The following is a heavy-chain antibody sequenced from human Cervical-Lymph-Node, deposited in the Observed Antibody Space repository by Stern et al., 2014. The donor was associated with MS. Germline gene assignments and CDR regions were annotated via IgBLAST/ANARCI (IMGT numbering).Heavy chain of an antibody. D-gene: IGHD3-22*01. CDR3: ARDPHYYDSTGYCMDV. V-gene: IGHV1-3*01. CDR2: INAANGNT. J-gene: IGHJ6*02. Sequence: QMQLVQSGAEVKKPGASVKVSCKASGYTFPTYAIHWVRQAAGQSLEWMGWINAANGNTRYSHKFQDRVTITRDTSTSTAYMELSSLRSEDTAVYYCARDPHYYDSTGYCMDVWGQGTTVTVSS. CDR1: GYTFPTYA.